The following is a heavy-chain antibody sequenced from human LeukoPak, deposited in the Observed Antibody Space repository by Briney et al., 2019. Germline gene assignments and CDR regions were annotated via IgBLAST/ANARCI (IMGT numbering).Heavy chain of an antibody. V-gene: IGHV3-7*01. D-gene: IGHD3-16*01. CDR3: ATYTHWVAGDV. Sequence: GGFLRLSCAASGFTFSDSWMSWVRQAPGKGLEWVANMNQDGSAKGYVDSVKGRLTISRDNARNSLYLQMSSLRPEDTAVYYCATYTHWVAGDVWGQGTTVTVSS. CDR2: MNQDGSAK. CDR1: GFTFSDSW. J-gene: IGHJ6*02.